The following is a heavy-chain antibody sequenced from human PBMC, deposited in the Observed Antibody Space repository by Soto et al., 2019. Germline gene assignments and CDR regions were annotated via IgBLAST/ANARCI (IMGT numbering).Heavy chain of an antibody. CDR2: IIPIFGTA. J-gene: IGHJ3*02. CDR3: ARGGIVEMATIAAFDI. D-gene: IGHD5-12*01. V-gene: IGHV1-69*01. Sequence: QVQLVQSGAEVKKPGSSVKVSCKASGGTFSSYAISWVRQAPGQGLEWMGGIIPIFGTANYAQKFQGRVTITADESTSTAYMELSSLRSEETAVYYCARGGIVEMATIAAFDIWGQGTMVTVSS. CDR1: GGTFSSYA.